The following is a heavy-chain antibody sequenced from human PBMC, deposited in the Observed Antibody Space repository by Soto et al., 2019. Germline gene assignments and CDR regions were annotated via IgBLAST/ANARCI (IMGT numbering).Heavy chain of an antibody. V-gene: IGHV3-66*01. CDR2: IYSGGST. D-gene: IGHD7-27*01. CDR1: GFTVSTKY. Sequence: EVQLVESGGGLVQPGGSLRLSCAASGFTVSTKYMSWVRQAPGKGLEWVSVIYSGGSTFYADSVRGRFTISRDNSKNTVNLQMNSRRAEDTAVYYCARDPGAADYWGQGTLVTVSS. CDR3: ARDPGAADY. J-gene: IGHJ4*02.